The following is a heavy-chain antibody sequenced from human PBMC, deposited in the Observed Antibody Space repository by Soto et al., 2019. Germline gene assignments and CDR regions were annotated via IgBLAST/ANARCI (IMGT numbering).Heavy chain of an antibody. D-gene: IGHD3-16*01. CDR1: GGPFGSSA. CDR2: IIPVFDKA. Sequence: QVQLVQSGADVKKPGSSVKVSCKTSGGPFGSSAISWVRQAPAQGLEWMGEIIPVFDKANYAQNFQGRLTITADEPTGTVFMQLSSLRSEDTAVYFCARISRDWGDAFDRWGLGTFVTVSS. CDR3: ARISRDWGDAFDR. J-gene: IGHJ3*01. V-gene: IGHV1-69*01.